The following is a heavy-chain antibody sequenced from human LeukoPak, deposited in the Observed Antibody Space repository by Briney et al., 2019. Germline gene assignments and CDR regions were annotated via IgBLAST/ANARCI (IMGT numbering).Heavy chain of an antibody. CDR1: GYTFTSYG. V-gene: IGHV1-18*01. Sequence: ASVKVSCKASGYTFTSYGISWVRQAPGQGLEWMGWISGYNGYTHYAHNLQGRVTMTTDTSTSTAYMELRSLRSDDTAVYYCARVVYSSGWSDYWGQGTLVTVSS. J-gene: IGHJ4*02. CDR2: ISGYNGYT. CDR3: ARVVYSSGWSDY. D-gene: IGHD6-19*01.